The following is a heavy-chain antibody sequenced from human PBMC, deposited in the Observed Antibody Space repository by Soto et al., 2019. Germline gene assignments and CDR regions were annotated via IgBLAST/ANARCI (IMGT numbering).Heavy chain of an antibody. Sequence: QVQLVESGGGVVQPGGSLRLSCAAPGFPLSNHGMHWVRQAPGKGLEGVAGLWSDGINDNSRDSVKGRVTLSSDSSKNTLYLQTTSVRVEDTAVYYCGRDLKSWVLDFDNWGQGTLVTVSP. D-gene: IGHD3-16*01. V-gene: IGHV3-33*01. CDR1: GFPLSNHG. J-gene: IGHJ4*02. CDR3: GRDLKSWVLDFDN. CDR2: LWSDGIND.